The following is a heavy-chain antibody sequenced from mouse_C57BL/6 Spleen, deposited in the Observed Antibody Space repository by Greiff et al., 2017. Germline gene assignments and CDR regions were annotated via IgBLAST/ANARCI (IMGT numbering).Heavy chain of an antibody. CDR2: IRSKSSNYAT. J-gene: IGHJ4*01. V-gene: IGHV10-3*01. CDR1: GFTFNTYA. D-gene: IGHD2-4*01. Sequence: EVMLVESGGGLVQPKGSLKLSCAASGFTFNTYAMHWVRQAPGKGLEWVARIRSKSSNYATYYADSVKNRFTISRDNSQSMLYLQMNNLKTEDTAMYYCVRDNYDEEGRHAMDYWGQGTSVTVSS. CDR3: VRDNYDEEGRHAMDY.